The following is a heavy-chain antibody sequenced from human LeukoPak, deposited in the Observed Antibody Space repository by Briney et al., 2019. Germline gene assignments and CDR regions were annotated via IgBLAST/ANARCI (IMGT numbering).Heavy chain of an antibody. CDR1: GYTFTGYY. CDR3: ARDTANYYYDSSGYYFDY. D-gene: IGHD3-22*01. Sequence: ASVKVSCKASGYTFTGYYIHWVRQAPGQGLEWMGWINPHSGGTNYAQKFQGRFSMTRDTSISTAYMELSSLRSEDTAVYYCARDTANYYYDSSGYYFDYWGQGTLVTVSS. CDR2: INPHSGGT. V-gene: IGHV1-2*02. J-gene: IGHJ4*02.